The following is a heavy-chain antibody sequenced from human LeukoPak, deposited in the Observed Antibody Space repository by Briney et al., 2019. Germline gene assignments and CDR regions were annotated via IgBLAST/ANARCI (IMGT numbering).Heavy chain of an antibody. V-gene: IGHV4-39*01. J-gene: IGHJ4*02. Sequence: KPSETLSLTCTVSGGSISGSSYYWGWIRQPPGKGLEWIRSIYYSGSTYYNPSLKSRVTISVDTSKNQFSLKLSSVTAADTAVYYCARQEEVWGSLRYFDYWGQGTLVTVSS. CDR1: GGSISGSSYY. CDR3: ARQEEVWGSLRYFDY. CDR2: IYYSGST. D-gene: IGHD3-16*01.